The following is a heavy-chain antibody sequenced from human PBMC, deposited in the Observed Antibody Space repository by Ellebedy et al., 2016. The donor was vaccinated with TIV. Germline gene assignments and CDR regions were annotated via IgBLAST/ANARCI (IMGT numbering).Heavy chain of an antibody. CDR1: GASMITSSFY. CDR3: ARDDYYDSSGYYHGLDY. J-gene: IGHJ4*02. D-gene: IGHD3-22*01. Sequence: SETLSLTXTVSGASMITSSFYWGWIRQPPGKGLEWIGTIYYSGSTYYNPSLKSRVTISIDTSKNQFSLKLSSVTAADTAVYYCARDDYYDSSGYYHGLDYWGQGTQVTVSS. CDR2: IYYSGST. V-gene: IGHV4-39*07.